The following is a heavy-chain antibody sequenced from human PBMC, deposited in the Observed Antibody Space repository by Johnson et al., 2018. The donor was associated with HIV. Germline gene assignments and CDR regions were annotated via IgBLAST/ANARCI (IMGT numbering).Heavy chain of an antibody. J-gene: IGHJ3*02. Sequence: VQLVESGGGLVQPGGSLRLSCAASGFTFSSYDMHWVRQATGKGLEWVSAIGTAGDTYYPDSVKGRFTISRDNSKNTLYLQMNSLRGDDTAVYYCARPAIVVLPAGAFDIWGPGTMVTVSS. CDR2: IGTAGDT. V-gene: IGHV3-13*01. CDR1: GFTFSSYD. CDR3: ARPAIVVLPAGAFDI. D-gene: IGHD2-2*01.